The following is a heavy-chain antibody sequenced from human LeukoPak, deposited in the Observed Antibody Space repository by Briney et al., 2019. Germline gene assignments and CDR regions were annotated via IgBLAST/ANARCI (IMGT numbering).Heavy chain of an antibody. Sequence: GGSLRLSCAASGFSLRSFAMSWVRQAPGKGLEWVASINPDGNKKYSADSVKGRFTISRDNAENSLYLQMNSLRVEDTAFYYCARDLAYSRLDYWGQGMLVTVSS. V-gene: IGHV3-7*01. J-gene: IGHJ4*02. CDR1: GFSLRSFA. D-gene: IGHD5-18*01. CDR2: INPDGNKK. CDR3: ARDLAYSRLDY.